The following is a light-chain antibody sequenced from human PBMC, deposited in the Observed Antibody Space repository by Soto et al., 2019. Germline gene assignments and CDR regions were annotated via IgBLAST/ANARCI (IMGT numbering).Light chain of an antibody. Sequence: QSVLTQPASVSGSPGQSITISCTGTSSDVGGYNYVSWYQHHPGRAPKLVIYEVSNRPSGVSNRFSGSKSGNTASLTISGLQAEDKADYYCNSYTTSTTLVFGGGTQLTVL. CDR2: EVS. CDR1: SSDVGGYNY. CDR3: NSYTTSTTLV. V-gene: IGLV2-14*01. J-gene: IGLJ2*01.